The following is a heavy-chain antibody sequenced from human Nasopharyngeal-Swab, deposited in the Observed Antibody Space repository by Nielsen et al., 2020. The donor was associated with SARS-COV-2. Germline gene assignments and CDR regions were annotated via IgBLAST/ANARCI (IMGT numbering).Heavy chain of an antibody. V-gene: IGHV3-53*01. CDR1: GFTVSSNY. J-gene: IGHJ4*02. CDR2: IYSGGST. CDR3: ARGGGDDYVWGSYNYYFDY. Sequence: LSLTGAASGFTVSSNYMSWVRQAPGKGLEWVSVIYSGGSTYYADSVKGRFTISRDNSKNTLYLQMNSLRAEDTAVYYCARGGGDDYVWGSYNYYFDYWGQGTLVTVSS. D-gene: IGHD3-16*01.